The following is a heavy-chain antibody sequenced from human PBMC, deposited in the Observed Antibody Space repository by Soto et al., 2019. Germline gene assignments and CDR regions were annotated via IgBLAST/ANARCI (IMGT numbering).Heavy chain of an antibody. J-gene: IGHJ4*02. CDR3: AKVGATPGAFDY. CDR1: GVTFSSYG. CDR2: ISYDGSNK. V-gene: IGHV3-30*18. Sequence: GGSLRLSCAASGVTFSSYGMHWVRQAPGKGLEWVAVISYDGSNKYYADSVKGRFTISRDNSKNTLYLQMNSLRAEDTAVYYCAKVGATPGAFDYWGQGTLVTVSS. D-gene: IGHD3-16*01.